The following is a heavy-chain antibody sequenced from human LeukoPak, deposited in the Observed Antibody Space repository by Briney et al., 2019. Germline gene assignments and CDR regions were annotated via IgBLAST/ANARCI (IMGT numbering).Heavy chain of an antibody. J-gene: IGHJ6*02. Sequence: GGSLRLSCAASGFALSSHWMTWVRQVPGRGPEWVANVNRDGSETYYLDSVKGRFTISKDDAKNSLYLQMNSLRAEDTALYHCARNNGMDVWGQGTTVIVSS. V-gene: IGHV3-7*03. CDR2: VNRDGSET. CDR3: ARNNGMDV. CDR1: GFALSSHW.